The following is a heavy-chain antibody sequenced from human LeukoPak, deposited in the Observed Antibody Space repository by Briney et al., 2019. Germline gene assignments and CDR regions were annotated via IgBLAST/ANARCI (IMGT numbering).Heavy chain of an antibody. CDR1: GGSISTYY. J-gene: IGHJ6*02. Sequence: SETLSLTCTVSGGSISTYYWSWIRQPPGKGLEWIGYIYYTGSTNYNPSLKSRVTISVDTSKNQFSLKLSSVTAADTAVYYCARDNYGGNYNGVDVWGQGTTVTVSS. CDR3: ARDNYGGNYNGVDV. D-gene: IGHD4-23*01. V-gene: IGHV4-59*01. CDR2: IYYTGST.